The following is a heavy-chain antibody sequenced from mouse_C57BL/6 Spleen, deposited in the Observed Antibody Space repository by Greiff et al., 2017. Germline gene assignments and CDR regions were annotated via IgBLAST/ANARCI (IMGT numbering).Heavy chain of an antibody. CDR2: IYPRSGNT. CDR3: ERHRNYAEGFDY. Sequence: VQLMQSGAELARPGASVKLSCKASGYTFTSYGISWVKQTTGQGLEWIGEIYPRSGNTYYNEKFKGKATLTADKSSSKAYMELRRLTSEDSAVYVCERHRNYAEGFDYWGQGTTLTVSS. CDR1: GYTFTSYG. D-gene: IGHD2-5*01. J-gene: IGHJ2*01. V-gene: IGHV1-81*01.